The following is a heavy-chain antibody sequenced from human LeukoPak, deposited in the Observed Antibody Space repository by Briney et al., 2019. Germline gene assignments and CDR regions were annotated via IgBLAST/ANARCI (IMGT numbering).Heavy chain of an antibody. Sequence: ASVKVSCKASGYTFTSYYMHWVRQAPGQGLEWMGIINPSGGSTSYAQKFQGRVTMTRDMSTSTVYMVLSSLRSEDTAVYYCAREAVTIFGLVRTQTTKGPHRFDPWGQGTLVTVSS. J-gene: IGHJ5*02. CDR3: AREAVTIFGLVRTQTTKGPHRFDP. V-gene: IGHV1-46*01. CDR1: GYTFTSYY. D-gene: IGHD3-3*01. CDR2: INPSGGST.